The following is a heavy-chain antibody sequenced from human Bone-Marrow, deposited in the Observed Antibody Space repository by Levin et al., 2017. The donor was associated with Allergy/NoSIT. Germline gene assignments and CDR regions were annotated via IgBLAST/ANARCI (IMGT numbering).Heavy chain of an antibody. CDR3: ARDHGVADFYYGMDV. CDR1: GFTFSSFA. D-gene: IGHD3-10*01. V-gene: IGHV3-30*04. Sequence: GGSLRLSCAASGFTFSSFALHWVRQAPGKGLEWVALISYKGGDKQYYADSVKGRFTISRDNSMNILYLEMNTLKAEDTGVYYCARDHGVADFYYGMDVWGQGTTVTVSS. CDR2: ISYKGGDK. J-gene: IGHJ6*02.